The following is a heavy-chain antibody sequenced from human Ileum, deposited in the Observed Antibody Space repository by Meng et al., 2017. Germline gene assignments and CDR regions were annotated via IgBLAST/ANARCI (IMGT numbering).Heavy chain of an antibody. J-gene: IGHJ4*02. CDR1: GDSISSRDW. Sequence: QVLLQESGQGLWKPSGTPSLSYAVSGDSISSRDWWSWVRQPPGKGLEWIGEISQESGRTNYNPSLKSRVTISLDKSKNQFSLNLNSVTAADTAVYYCVRNEGYSLGDWGQGTLVTVSS. D-gene: IGHD2-21*01. V-gene: IGHV4-4*02. CDR2: ISQESGRT. CDR3: VRNEGYSLGD.